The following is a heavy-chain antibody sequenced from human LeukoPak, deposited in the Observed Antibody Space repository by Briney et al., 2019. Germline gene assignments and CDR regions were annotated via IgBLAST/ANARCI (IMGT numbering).Heavy chain of an antibody. V-gene: IGHV4-34*01. Sequence: KPSETLSLTCAVYGGSFSGYYWSWIRQPPGKGLEWIGEINHSGSTNYNPSLKSRVTISVDTSKNQFSLRLTSVTAADTAVYYCARGRGCSSTSCYTDYYYYMDVRGKGTTVTVSS. CDR3: ARGRGCSSTSCYTDYYYYMDV. CDR1: GGSFSGYY. CDR2: INHSGST. J-gene: IGHJ6*03. D-gene: IGHD2-2*02.